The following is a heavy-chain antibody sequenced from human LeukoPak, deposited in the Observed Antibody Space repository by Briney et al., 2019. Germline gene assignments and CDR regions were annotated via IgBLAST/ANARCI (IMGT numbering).Heavy chain of an antibody. D-gene: IGHD3-22*01. V-gene: IGHV4-39*07. J-gene: IGHJ3*02. CDR1: GGSIRSSYYY. CDR3: ARNYYDSSGYYFLDAFDI. Sequence: PSETLSLTCTVSGGSIRSSYYYWGWIRQPPGKGLERIGSIYDSGSTYYNPSLKSRVTMSVDTSKNQFSLKLSSVTAADTAVYYCARNYYDSSGYYFLDAFDIWGQGTMVTVSS. CDR2: IYDSGST.